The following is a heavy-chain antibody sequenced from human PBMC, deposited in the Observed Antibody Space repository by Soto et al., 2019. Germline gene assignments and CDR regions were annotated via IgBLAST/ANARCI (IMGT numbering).Heavy chain of an antibody. Sequence: PGGSLRLSCAASGFTFSSYAMHWVRQAPGKGLEWVAVISYDGSNKYYADSVKGRFTISRDNSKNTLYLQMNSLRAEDTAVYYCARALGIHDAFDIRGQGTMVTVSS. D-gene: IGHD7-27*01. J-gene: IGHJ3*02. CDR3: ARALGIHDAFDI. CDR1: GFTFSSYA. CDR2: ISYDGSNK. V-gene: IGHV3-30-3*01.